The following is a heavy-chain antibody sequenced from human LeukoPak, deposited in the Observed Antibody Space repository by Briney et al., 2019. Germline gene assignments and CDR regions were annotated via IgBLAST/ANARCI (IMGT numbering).Heavy chain of an antibody. V-gene: IGHV3-48*03. J-gene: IGHJ5*02. CDR3: ARGRGSSWYNWFDP. Sequence: PGGSLRLSCAASGFTFSSYEMNWVRQAPGKGLEWVSYISSSGSTIYYADSVKGRFTISRDNAKNSLYLQMNSLRAEDTALYYCARGRGSSWYNWFDPWGQGTLVTVSS. CDR1: GFTFSSYE. CDR2: ISSSGSTI. D-gene: IGHD6-13*01.